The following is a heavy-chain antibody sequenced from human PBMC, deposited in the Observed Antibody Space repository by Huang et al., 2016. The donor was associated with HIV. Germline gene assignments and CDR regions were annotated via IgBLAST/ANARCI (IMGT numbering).Heavy chain of an antibody. J-gene: IGHJ6*02. V-gene: IGHV3-30*18. Sequence: QVQLVESGGGVVQPGRSLRLSCAASGFSFSNYGIHWVRQAQGKGMEGVAVISYDGNKKYYADSVKGRFTISRDNSNNTRFLQMNSLRAEDTAVYYCGKDWTGSSGWFTLHYYYYGMDVWGQGTTVTVSS. CDR1: GFSFSNYG. CDR3: GKDWTGSSGWFTLHYYYYGMDV. CDR2: ISYDGNKK. D-gene: IGHD6-19*01.